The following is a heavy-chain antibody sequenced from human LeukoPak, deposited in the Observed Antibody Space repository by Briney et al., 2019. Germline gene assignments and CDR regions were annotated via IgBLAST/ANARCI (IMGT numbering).Heavy chain of an antibody. CDR3: ARDHSCSSTSCYPFDY. Sequence: GASVKVSCKASGYTFTSYVISWVRQAPGQGLEWMGWISAYNGNTNYAQKLQGRVTMTTDTSTSTAYMELRSLRSDDTAVYYCARDHSCSSTSCYPFDYWGQGTLVTVSS. CDR2: ISAYNGNT. J-gene: IGHJ4*02. CDR1: GYTFTSYV. V-gene: IGHV1-18*04. D-gene: IGHD2-2*01.